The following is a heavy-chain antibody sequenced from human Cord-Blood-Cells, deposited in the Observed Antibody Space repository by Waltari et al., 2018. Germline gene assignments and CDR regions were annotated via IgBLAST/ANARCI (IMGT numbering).Heavy chain of an antibody. CDR2: IIPVFGTA. J-gene: IGHJ5*02. D-gene: IGHD1-26*01. CDR3: ARDPSGSYYWFDP. Sequence: QVQLVQSGAEVKKPGFSVKVSCKASGGTFSSYAISWVRQAPGKGLAWMGGIIPVFGTANYAQKFQGRGTITADESTSTAYMELSSLRSEDTAVYYCARDPSGSYYWFDPWGQGTLVTVSS. CDR1: GGTFSSYA. V-gene: IGHV1-69*12.